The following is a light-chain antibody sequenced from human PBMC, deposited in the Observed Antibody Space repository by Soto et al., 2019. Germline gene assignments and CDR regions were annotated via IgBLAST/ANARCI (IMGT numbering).Light chain of an antibody. Sequence: QSALTQPASVTGSPGQSITISCTGTSSDVGSYNLVSWYQQHPGKAPKLMIYEGIKRPSGASHRFSGSKFGNTASLTISGLPAEDEAYYYCCSYAGSSTVIFGGGTKLTVL. CDR3: CSYAGSSTVI. V-gene: IGLV2-23*01. J-gene: IGLJ2*01. CDR2: EGI. CDR1: SSDVGSYNL.